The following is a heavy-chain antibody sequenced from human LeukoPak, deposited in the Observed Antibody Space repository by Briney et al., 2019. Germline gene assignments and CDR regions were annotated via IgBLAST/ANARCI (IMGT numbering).Heavy chain of an antibody. Sequence: GGSLRLSCAASGFTFSSYSMNWVRQAPGKGLEWVSYISSSSSTIYYADSVKCRFAISRDNSKNTLYLLMNSLRPEDTAVYYCARELHWGQGTLVTVSS. V-gene: IGHV3-48*01. CDR2: ISSSSSTI. CDR3: ARELH. J-gene: IGHJ4*02. CDR1: GFTFSSYS.